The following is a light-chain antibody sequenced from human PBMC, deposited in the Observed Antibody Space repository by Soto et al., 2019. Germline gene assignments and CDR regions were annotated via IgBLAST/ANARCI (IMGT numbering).Light chain of an antibody. J-gene: IGKJ4*01. CDR2: WAS. CDR3: QQYYSTPLT. Sequence: DIVMTQSPNSLAVSLGERATLNCKSSQSVLYTSNNKNYLAWYQQKPRQPPKLLIYWASTRESGVPDRFSCSGAGADFTLTISSLQAEDVAVYYCQQYYSTPLTFGGGTKVEIK. V-gene: IGKV4-1*01. CDR1: QSVLYTSNNKNY.